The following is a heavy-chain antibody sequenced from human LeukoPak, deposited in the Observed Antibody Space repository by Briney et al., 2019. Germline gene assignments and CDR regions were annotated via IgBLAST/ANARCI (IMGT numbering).Heavy chain of an antibody. CDR3: ASGNGMDV. J-gene: IGHJ6*02. V-gene: IGHV3-21*01. Sequence: GGSLRLSCAASGFIFSYYSMNWVRQAPGKGLEWVSSINSNSNYMSYADSVKGRFTISRDNAKNSLYLQMTSLRAEDTAVYYCASGNGMDVWGQGTTVTVSS. CDR2: INSNSNYM. CDR1: GFIFSYYS.